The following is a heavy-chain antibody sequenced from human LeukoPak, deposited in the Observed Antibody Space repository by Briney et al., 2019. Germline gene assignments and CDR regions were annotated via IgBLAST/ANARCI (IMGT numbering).Heavy chain of an antibody. V-gene: IGHV4-31*03. CDR2: IYYSGST. Sequence: SETLSLTCTVSGGSISSGGYYWSWIRQHPGKGLEWIGYIYYSGSTYYNPSLKSRVTISVDTSKNQFSLKLGSVTAADTAVYYCARINSSGYYFDYWGQGTLVTVSS. CDR3: ARINSSGYYFDY. D-gene: IGHD3-22*01. CDR1: GGSISSGGYY. J-gene: IGHJ4*02.